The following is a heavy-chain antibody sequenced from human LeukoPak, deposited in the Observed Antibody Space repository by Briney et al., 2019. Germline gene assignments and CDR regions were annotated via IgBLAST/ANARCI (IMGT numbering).Heavy chain of an antibody. Sequence: SETLSLTCTVSGYSLSSGYYWGWIRQPPGKGLEWIGSFYLRGSTYYTPSLKSLVTISVDTSKTPFSLKLSSVTAADTAVYYCARTISYCSGGSCYYHFDYCGQGNLVTVSS. D-gene: IGHD2-15*01. CDR3: ARTISYCSGGSCYYHFDY. CDR1: GYSLSSGYY. J-gene: IGHJ4*02. CDR2: FYLRGST. V-gene: IGHV4-38-2*02.